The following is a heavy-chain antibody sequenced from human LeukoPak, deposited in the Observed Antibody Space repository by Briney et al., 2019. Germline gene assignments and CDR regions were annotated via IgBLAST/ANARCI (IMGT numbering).Heavy chain of an antibody. V-gene: IGHV1-2*02. Sequence: ASVKVSCKASGYIFTNYYMHWVRQAPGQGLEWMGWINPNSGGTNYAQKFQGRVTMTRDTSISTAYMELSRLRSDDTAVYYCARDLAVAAAGPGYYYYGMDVWGQGTTVTVSS. J-gene: IGHJ6*02. CDR3: ARDLAVAAAGPGYYYYGMDV. D-gene: IGHD6-13*01. CDR1: GYIFTNYY. CDR2: INPNSGGT.